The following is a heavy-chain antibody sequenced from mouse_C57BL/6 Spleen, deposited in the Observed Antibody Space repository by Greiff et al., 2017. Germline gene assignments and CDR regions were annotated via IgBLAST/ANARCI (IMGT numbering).Heavy chain of an antibody. V-gene: IGHV2-2*01. J-gene: IGHJ4*01. CDR1: GFSLTSYG. D-gene: IGHD1-1*01. CDR3: DRGVPITTVVARAMYY. CDR2: IWSGGST. Sequence: VKLMESGPGLVQPSQSLSITCTVSGFSLTSYGVHWVRQSPGKGLEWLGVIWSGGSTDYNAAFISRQSISKDNSKSQVFLTMISLQADDTAIYYCDRGVPITTVVARAMYYRGKGPSVTVSS.